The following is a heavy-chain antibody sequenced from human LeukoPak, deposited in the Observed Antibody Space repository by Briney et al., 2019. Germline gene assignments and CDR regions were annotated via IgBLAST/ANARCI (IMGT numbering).Heavy chain of an antibody. CDR3: ARGGAARPDF. D-gene: IGHD6-6*01. CDR1: GFTFSSYE. J-gene: IGHJ4*02. Sequence: PGGSLRLSCAASGFTFSSYEMNWVRQAPGKGLEWVSYISSSGSTIYYADSVKGRFTISRDNAKNSLYLQMDSLRVEDTAVYYCARGGAARPDFWGQGTLVTVSS. CDR2: ISSSGSTI. V-gene: IGHV3-48*03.